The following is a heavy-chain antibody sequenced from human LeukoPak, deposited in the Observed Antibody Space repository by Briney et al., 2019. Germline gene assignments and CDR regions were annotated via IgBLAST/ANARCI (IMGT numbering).Heavy chain of an antibody. V-gene: IGHV3-7*01. J-gene: IGHJ4*02. CDR2: INQDGSDK. CDR3: ARESAYAFWY. Sequence: GGSLRLSCAASEFTFSNHWMTWVRQAPGKGLEWVANINQDGSDKNHVDSVKGRFTISRDNAKNSLYLQMNSLRDEDTAVYYCARESAYAFWYWGQGTLVTVSS. CDR1: EFTFSNHW. D-gene: IGHD3-3*01.